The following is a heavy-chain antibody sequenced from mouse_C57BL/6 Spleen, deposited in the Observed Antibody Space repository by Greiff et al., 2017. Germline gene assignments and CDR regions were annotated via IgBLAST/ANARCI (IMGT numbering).Heavy chain of an antibody. CDR2: IDPSDSYT. Sequence: QVQLQQPGAELVMPGASVKLSCKASGYTFTSYWMHWVKQRPGQGLEWIGEIDPSDSYTNYNQKFKGKSTLTVDKSSSTAYMQLSSLTSEDSAVYYCATTVVSHCDYWGQGTTLTVSS. CDR1: GYTFTSYW. CDR3: ATTVVSHCDY. V-gene: IGHV1-69*01. D-gene: IGHD1-1*01. J-gene: IGHJ2*01.